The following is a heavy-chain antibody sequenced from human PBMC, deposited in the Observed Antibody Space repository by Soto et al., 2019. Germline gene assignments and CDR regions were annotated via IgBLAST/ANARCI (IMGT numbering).Heavy chain of an antibody. D-gene: IGHD3-22*01. CDR1: GGSISSSSYY. CDR2: IYYSGST. Sequence: QLQLQESGPGLVKPSETLSLTCTVSGGSISSSSYYWGWIRQPPGKGLEWIGSIYYSGSTYYNPSLKSRVTISVDTSKNQFSLKLSSVTAADTAVYYCARRVTVEEYYYDSSGYRTDDAFDIWGQGTMVTVSS. CDR3: ARRVTVEEYYYDSSGYRTDDAFDI. J-gene: IGHJ3*02. V-gene: IGHV4-39*01.